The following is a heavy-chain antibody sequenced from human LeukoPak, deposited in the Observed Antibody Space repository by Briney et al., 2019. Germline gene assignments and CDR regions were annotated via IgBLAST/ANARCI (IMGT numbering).Heavy chain of an antibody. Sequence: GGSLRLSCAASGVTFSSYGMSWVRQAPGKGLERVSSISGSGGSTYYADSVKGRFTISRDNSKNTLYLQMNSLRAEDTAVYYCFHRVRDAFDLWGQGTMVTVSS. V-gene: IGHV3-23*01. CDR1: GVTFSSYG. CDR2: ISGSGGST. J-gene: IGHJ3*01. CDR3: FHRVRDAFDL. D-gene: IGHD2-21*01.